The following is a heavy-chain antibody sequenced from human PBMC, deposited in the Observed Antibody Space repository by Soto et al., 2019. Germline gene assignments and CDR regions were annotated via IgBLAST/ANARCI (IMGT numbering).Heavy chain of an antibody. CDR2: ISGSGGST. CDR1: GFTFSSYA. CDR3: AKRYSSSSFDY. D-gene: IGHD6-6*01. Sequence: EVQLLESGGGLVQPGGSLRLSCAASGFTFSSYAMSWVRQAPGKGLEWVSAISGSGGSTYHADSVKGLFTISRDNSKNTLDLQMNSLRAEYTAVYYCAKRYSSSSFDYWGQGTLVTVSS. V-gene: IGHV3-23*01. J-gene: IGHJ4*02.